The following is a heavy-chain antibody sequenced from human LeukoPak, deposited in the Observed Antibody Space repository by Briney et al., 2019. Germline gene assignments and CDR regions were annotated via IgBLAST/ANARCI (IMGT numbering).Heavy chain of an antibody. CDR3: ARHYGYYYDSSGYLGY. CDR1: GGSISSYY. CDR2: IYYSGST. Sequence: SETLSLTCTVSGGSISSYYWSWIRQPPGKGLEWIGYIYYSGSTNYNPSLKSRVTISVDTSENQSSLKLSSVTAADTAVYYCARHYGYYYDSSGYLGYWGQGTLVTVSS. D-gene: IGHD3-22*01. V-gene: IGHV4-59*08. J-gene: IGHJ4*02.